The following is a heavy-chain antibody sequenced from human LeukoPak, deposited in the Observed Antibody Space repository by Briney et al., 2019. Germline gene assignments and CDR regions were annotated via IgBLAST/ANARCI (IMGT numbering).Heavy chain of an antibody. D-gene: IGHD3-16*01. J-gene: IGHJ5*02. CDR2: MNPHSGNT. CDR3: ARVPQGGDRFDP. Sequence: ASVKVSCKASGYTFTSCDINWVRQATGQGLEWMGWMNPHSGNTGYAQNFQGRVTMTRNTSIRTAYMELSSLRSEDTAVYYCARVPQGGDRFDPWGQGTLVTVSS. CDR1: GYTFTSCD. V-gene: IGHV1-8*01.